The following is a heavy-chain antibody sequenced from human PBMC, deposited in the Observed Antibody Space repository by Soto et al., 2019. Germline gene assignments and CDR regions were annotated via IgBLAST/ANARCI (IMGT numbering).Heavy chain of an antibody. Sequence: QVQLMQSGAEVKKPGASVKVSCKASGDTFTDYYIHWVRQAPGQGLEWMGTVNPSGGHTTYAQHFLGRVTMTRDTATSTLDMELTSLTSDDTAIYDCARGGHVVVVTAALDYWGQGTLVTVSS. CDR3: ARGGHVVVVTAALDY. V-gene: IGHV1-46*01. J-gene: IGHJ4*02. CDR1: GDTFTDYY. CDR2: VNPSGGHT. D-gene: IGHD2-21*02.